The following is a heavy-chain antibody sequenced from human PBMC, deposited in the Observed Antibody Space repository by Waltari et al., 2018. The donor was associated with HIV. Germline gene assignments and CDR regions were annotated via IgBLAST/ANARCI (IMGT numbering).Heavy chain of an antibody. CDR2: ISPHNGNT. J-gene: IGHJ4*02. V-gene: IGHV1-18*01. Sequence: QVQLVQSGAEVKKPGASVKVSCKASGYNFNSYGISWVRQAPGPGLEWLGWISPHNGNTNYAQKLQGRVTMTTDTSTSTAYMELRSLRSDDTAVYYCARDRGVIATSYYFDYWGQGTLVTVSS. CDR3: ARDRGVIATSYYFDY. CDR1: GYNFNSYG. D-gene: IGHD3-10*01.